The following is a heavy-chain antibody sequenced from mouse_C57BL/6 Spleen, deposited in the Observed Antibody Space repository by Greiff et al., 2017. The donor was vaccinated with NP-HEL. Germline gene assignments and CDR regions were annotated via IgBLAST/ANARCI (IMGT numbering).Heavy chain of an antibody. V-gene: IGHV5-4*01. CDR1: GFTFSSYA. CDR2: ISDGGSYT. J-gene: IGHJ3*01. CDR3: ARDVLGGFAY. Sequence: EVQLVESGGGLVKPGGSLKLSCAASGFTFSSYAMSWVRQTPEKRLAWVATISDGGSYTYYPDNVKGRFTISRDNAKNNLYLQMSHLKSEDTAMDYWARDVLGGFAYWGQGTRVTVSA. D-gene: IGHD3-1*01.